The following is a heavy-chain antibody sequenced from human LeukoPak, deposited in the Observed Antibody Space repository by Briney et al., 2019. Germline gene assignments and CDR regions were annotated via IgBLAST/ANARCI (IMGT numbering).Heavy chain of an antibody. V-gene: IGHV1-24*01. D-gene: IGHD3-16*01. CDR3: ARGRLRLGLPGFDY. CDR2: FDPEDGET. J-gene: IGHJ4*02. Sequence: GASVKVSCKVSGYPLTELSMHWVRQAPGKGLEWMGGFDPEDGETIYAQKFQGRVTMTEDTSTDTAYMELSSLRSEDTAVFYCARGRLRLGLPGFDYWGQGTLVTVS. CDR1: GYPLTELS.